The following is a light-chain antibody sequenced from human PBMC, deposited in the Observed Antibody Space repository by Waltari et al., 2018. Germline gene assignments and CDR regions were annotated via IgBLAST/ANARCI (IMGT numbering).Light chain of an antibody. CDR3: QQYYSTPLT. CDR1: ESVLYSSNNKNH. CDR2: WAS. Sequence: DIVMTQPPESLAVSLGERATINCKSSESVLYSSNNKNHLAWYQQKPGQPPKLLLYWASTRKSGVPDRFSGSGSETDFTLTVTSLQAEDVAVYYCQQYYSTPLTFGRGTKVEIK. V-gene: IGKV4-1*01. J-gene: IGKJ4*01.